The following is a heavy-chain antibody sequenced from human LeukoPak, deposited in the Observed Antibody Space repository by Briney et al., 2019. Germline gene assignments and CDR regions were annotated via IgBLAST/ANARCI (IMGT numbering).Heavy chain of an antibody. D-gene: IGHD6-13*01. V-gene: IGHV3-23*01. CDR2: ISGSGGST. Sequence: GGSLRLSCAASGFTFSSYAMSWVRQAPGKGLEWVSAISGSGGSTYYADSVKGRFTISRDNSKNTLYLQMNSLRAEDTAVYYCARDSRSSWYGYYGMDVWGQGTTVTVSS. CDR3: ARDSRSSWYGYYGMDV. J-gene: IGHJ6*02. CDR1: GFTFSSYA.